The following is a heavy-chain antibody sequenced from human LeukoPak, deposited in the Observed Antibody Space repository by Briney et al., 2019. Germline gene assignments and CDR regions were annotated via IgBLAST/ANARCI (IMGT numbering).Heavy chain of an antibody. CDR1: GGSFSGYY. Sequence: SETLSLTCAVYGGSFSGYYWSWIRQPPGKGLEWIGEINHSGSTNYNPSLKSRVTISADTSKNQFSLKLSSVTAADTAVYYCARDGAAAPFDYWGQGTLVTVSS. D-gene: IGHD6-13*01. V-gene: IGHV4-34*01. J-gene: IGHJ4*02. CDR3: ARDGAAAPFDY. CDR2: INHSGST.